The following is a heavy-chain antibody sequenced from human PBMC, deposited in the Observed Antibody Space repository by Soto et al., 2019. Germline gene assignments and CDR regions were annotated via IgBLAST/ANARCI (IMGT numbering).Heavy chain of an antibody. CDR3: ARGDSSSSWTFDY. J-gene: IGHJ4*02. D-gene: IGHD6-6*01. Sequence: GGALSLPCPASGFTFSSYGMHWVRQAPGKGLEWVAVIWYDGSNKYYADSVKGRFTISRDNSKNTLYLQMNSLRAEDTAVYHCARGDSSSSWTFDYWGQGTLVTVSS. CDR2: IWYDGSNK. CDR1: GFTFSSYG. V-gene: IGHV3-33*01.